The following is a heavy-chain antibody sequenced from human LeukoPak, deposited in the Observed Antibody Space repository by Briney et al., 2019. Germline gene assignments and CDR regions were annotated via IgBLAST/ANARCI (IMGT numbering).Heavy chain of an antibody. V-gene: IGHV1-46*01. CDR1: GYTFTSNY. Sequence: GASVKVSCKASGYTFTSNYIHWVRQAPGQGLEWMGMIYPRDGSTSYAQKFQGRVTVTRDTSTSTVRMELSGLRPEDTAVYYCARDQEGFNYWGQGTLVTVSS. J-gene: IGHJ4*02. CDR2: IYPRDGST. CDR3: ARDQEGFNY.